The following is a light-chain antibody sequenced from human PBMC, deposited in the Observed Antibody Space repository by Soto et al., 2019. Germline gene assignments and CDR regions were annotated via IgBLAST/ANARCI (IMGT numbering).Light chain of an antibody. CDR2: GAS. CDR1: QSISSN. Sequence: EIVMTQSPATLSVSPGERATLSCRASQSISSNLAWYQQKSGQAPRLLIYGASTRATGFPARFSGSGSGTEFTLTISSLQSEDSAVYFCQQYDNWPPLTFGQGTRLEIK. J-gene: IGKJ5*01. CDR3: QQYDNWPPLT. V-gene: IGKV3-15*01.